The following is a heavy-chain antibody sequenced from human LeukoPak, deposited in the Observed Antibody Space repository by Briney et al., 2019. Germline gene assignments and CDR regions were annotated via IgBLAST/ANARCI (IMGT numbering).Heavy chain of an antibody. CDR1: GFTFSSYE. CDR2: ISSSGSTI. D-gene: IGHD7-27*01. CDR3: AATNWGYAFDT. J-gene: IGHJ3*02. Sequence: GGSLRLSCAASGFTFSSYEMNWVRQAPGKGLEWVSYISSSGSTIYYADSVKGRFTISRDNAKNSLYLQMNSLRAEDTAVYYCAATNWGYAFDTWGQGTMVTVSS. V-gene: IGHV3-48*03.